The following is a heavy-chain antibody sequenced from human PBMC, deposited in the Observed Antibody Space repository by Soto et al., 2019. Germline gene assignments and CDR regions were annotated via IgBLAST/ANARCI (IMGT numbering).Heavy chain of an antibody. CDR1: GFTFSSYA. V-gene: IGHV3-23*01. CDR3: ARDASGLSY. Sequence: PGGSLILSCAASGFTFSSYAMSWVRQAPGKGLEWVSAISGSGGSTYYADSVKGRFTISRDNAKNTLYLQLNSLRAEDTAVYYCARDASGLSYWGQGTLVTVSS. CDR2: ISGSGGST. J-gene: IGHJ4*02. D-gene: IGHD3-10*01.